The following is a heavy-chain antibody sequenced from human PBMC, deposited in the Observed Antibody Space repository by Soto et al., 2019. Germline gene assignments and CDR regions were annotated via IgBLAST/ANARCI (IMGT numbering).Heavy chain of an antibody. CDR2: IYYSGST. CDR1: GGSISSSSYY. J-gene: IGHJ4*02. D-gene: IGHD3-10*01. Sequence: QLQLQESGPGLVKPSETLSLTCTVSGGSISSSSYYWGWIRQPPGKGLEWIGSIYYSGSTYYNPSIRSRVALSVDTSKHQFSLKLSSVTAADPAVYYCARMYPMVRGGGGSFDYWGQGTLVTVSS. V-gene: IGHV4-39*01. CDR3: ARMYPMVRGGGGSFDY.